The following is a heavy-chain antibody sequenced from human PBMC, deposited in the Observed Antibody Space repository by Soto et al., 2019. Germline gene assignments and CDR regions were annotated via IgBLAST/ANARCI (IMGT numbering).Heavy chain of an antibody. V-gene: IGHV3-33*01. CDR3: ARERGTVAGFFYFDY. CDR1: GFTFSSYG. CDR2: IWYDGSNK. D-gene: IGHD6-19*01. J-gene: IGHJ4*02. Sequence: QVQLVESGGGVVQPGRSLRLSCAASGFTFSSYGMHWVRQAPGKGLVWVAVIWYDGSNKYYADSVKGRFTISRDNSKNTLYLQMNSLRAEETAVYYCARERGTVAGFFYFDYWGQGTLVTVSS.